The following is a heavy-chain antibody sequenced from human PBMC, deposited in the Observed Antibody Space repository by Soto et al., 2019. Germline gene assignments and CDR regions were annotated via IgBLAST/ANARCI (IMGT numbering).Heavy chain of an antibody. Sequence: EVQLLESGGGLVQPGGSLRLSCAASGFTFSSYAMSWVRQAPGKGLEWVSAISGSGGSTYYADSVKGRFTISRDNSKNTLFLQMNRLRADDTAIYYCAKRGSDGFDHWGQGTLVTVSS. CDR1: GFTFSSYA. CDR2: ISGSGGST. J-gene: IGHJ4*02. CDR3: AKRGSDGFDH. D-gene: IGHD1-1*01. V-gene: IGHV3-23*01.